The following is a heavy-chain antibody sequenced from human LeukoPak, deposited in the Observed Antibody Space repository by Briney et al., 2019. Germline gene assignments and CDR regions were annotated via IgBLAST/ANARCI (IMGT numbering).Heavy chain of an antibody. V-gene: IGHV1-2*02. CDR1: GYTFTAYY. D-gene: IGHD1-26*01. CDR2: INPNSGGT. Sequence: ASVKVSCKASGYTFTAYYMRWVRQAPGQGLEWMGWINPNSGGTNYAQKFQGRVTMTRDTSISTAYMELSRLRSDDTAVYYCARDLIVGATTLDYWGQGTLVTVSS. CDR3: ARDLIVGATTLDY. J-gene: IGHJ4*02.